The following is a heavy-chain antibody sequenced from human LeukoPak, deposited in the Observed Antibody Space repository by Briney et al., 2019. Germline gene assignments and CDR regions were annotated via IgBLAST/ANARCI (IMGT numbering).Heavy chain of an antibody. D-gene: IGHD4-17*01. CDR2: ISYGGSNK. J-gene: IGHJ6*02. CDR1: GFTFSSYA. V-gene: IGHV3-30*04. Sequence: GGSLRLSCAASGFTFSSYAMHWVRQAPGKGLEWVAVISYGGSNKYYADSVKGRFTISRDNSKNTLYLQMNSLRAEDTAVYYCAREGGDYGDYVNYYYYGMDVWGQGTTVTVSS. CDR3: AREGGDYGDYVNYYYYGMDV.